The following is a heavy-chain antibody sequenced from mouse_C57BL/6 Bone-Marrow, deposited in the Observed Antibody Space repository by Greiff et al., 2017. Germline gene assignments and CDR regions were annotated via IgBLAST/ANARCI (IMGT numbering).Heavy chain of an antibody. V-gene: IGHV5-9*01. CDR3: ARHSLWYFGGDY. CDR1: GFTFSSYT. Sequence: EVQGVESGGGLVKPGGSLKLSCAASGFTFSSYTMSWVRQTPEKRLEWVATISGGGGNTYYPDSVKGRFTISRDNAKNTRYLQMSSLRSEDTALYYCARHSLWYFGGDYWGQGTSVTVSS. J-gene: IGHJ4*01. CDR2: ISGGGGNT. D-gene: IGHD2-1*01.